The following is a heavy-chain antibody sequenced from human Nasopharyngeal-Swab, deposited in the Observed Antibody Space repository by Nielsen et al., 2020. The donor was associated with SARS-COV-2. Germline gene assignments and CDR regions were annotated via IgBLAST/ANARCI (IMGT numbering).Heavy chain of an antibody. CDR2: IYPGDSDT. D-gene: IGHD1-1*01. J-gene: IGHJ6*02. CDR3: ARRRWNDSCYYYGMDV. V-gene: IGHV5-51*01. Sequence: VRQMPGKGLGWMGIIYPGDSDTIYSPSFQGQVTISADKSISTAYPRWSSLKTSDTAMYYCARRRWNDSCYYYGMDVWGQGTTVTVSS.